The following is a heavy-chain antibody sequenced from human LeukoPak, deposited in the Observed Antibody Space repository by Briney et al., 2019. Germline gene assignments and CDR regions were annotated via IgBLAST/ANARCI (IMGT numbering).Heavy chain of an antibody. CDR3: ARVYRGWFGELSFDY. J-gene: IGHJ4*02. CDR2: INPNTGGT. V-gene: IGHV1-2*02. Sequence: ASVKVSCKASGYTFTNYYVHWVRQAPGQGLEWMGWINPNTGGTNYAQKFQGRVTMTRDTSISTAYMELSRLRSDDTAVYYCARVYRGWFGELSFDYWGQGTLVTVSS. CDR1: GYTFTNYY. D-gene: IGHD3-10*01.